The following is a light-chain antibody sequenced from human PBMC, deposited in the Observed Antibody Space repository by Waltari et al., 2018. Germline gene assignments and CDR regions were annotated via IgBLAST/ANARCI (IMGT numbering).Light chain of an antibody. Sequence: EIVLTQSPGTLSLSPGERATLSCRASQSVSSSYLAWYQQKPGQAPRLLIYGASSRATGIPDRFSGSGSGRDFTLTISRLGPEDFAVYYCQQYGSSTWTFGQGTKVEIK. CDR3: QQYGSSTWT. CDR2: GAS. J-gene: IGKJ1*01. CDR1: QSVSSSY. V-gene: IGKV3-20*01.